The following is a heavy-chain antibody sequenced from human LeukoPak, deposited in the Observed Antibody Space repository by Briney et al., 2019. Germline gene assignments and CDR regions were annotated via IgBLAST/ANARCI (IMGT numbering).Heavy chain of an antibody. CDR2: INSDGSST. V-gene: IGHV3-74*01. J-gene: IGHJ4*02. D-gene: IGHD4-23*01. Sequence: GGSLRLSCAASGVTFSSYWMHWVRQAPGKGLVWVSRINSDGSSTSYADSVKGRFTISRDNAKNTLYLQMNSLRAEDTAVYYCARGEGPYGGNIDYWGQGTLVTVSS. CDR1: GVTFSSYW. CDR3: ARGEGPYGGNIDY.